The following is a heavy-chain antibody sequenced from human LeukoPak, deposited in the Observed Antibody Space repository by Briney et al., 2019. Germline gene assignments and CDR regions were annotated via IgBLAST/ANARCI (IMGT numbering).Heavy chain of an antibody. V-gene: IGHV4-34*01. CDR1: GGSFSGYY. D-gene: IGHD2-15*01. CDR2: LNHSGST. Sequence: SETLSLTCAVYGGSFSGYYWSWIRQPPGKGLEWIGELNHSGSTNYNPSLKSRVTISVDTSKNQFSLKLSSVTAADTAVYYCARGRVVVVAATRYYYYGMDVWGKGTTVTVSS. CDR3: ARGRVVVVAATRYYYYGMDV. J-gene: IGHJ6*04.